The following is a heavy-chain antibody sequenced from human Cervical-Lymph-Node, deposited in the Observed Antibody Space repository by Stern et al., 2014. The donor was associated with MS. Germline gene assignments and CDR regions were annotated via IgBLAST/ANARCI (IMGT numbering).Heavy chain of an antibody. Sequence: EESGPVLVKPTETLTLTCSVSGFSLSNAAMGVSWIRQPPGKALECLAHIFSTDETAYTTSLKSRLTISKDTSKSQVVLTMTNVDPVDTATYYCARMREYCSGGICFAGYYDYWGQGTLVTVSS. J-gene: IGHJ4*02. CDR2: IFSTDET. D-gene: IGHD2-15*01. CDR1: GFSLSNAAMG. CDR3: ARMREYCSGGICFAGYYDY. V-gene: IGHV2-26*01.